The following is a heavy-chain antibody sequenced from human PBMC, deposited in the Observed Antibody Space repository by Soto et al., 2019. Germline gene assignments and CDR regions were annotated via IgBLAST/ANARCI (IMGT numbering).Heavy chain of an antibody. CDR1: GSTFSSYA. V-gene: IGHV3-23*01. D-gene: IGHD6-19*01. Sequence: EVQLLESGGGLVQPGGSLRLSCAASGSTFSSYAMNWVRQAPGKGLEWVSAISGAGGNTYYTDSVKGRFTISRDNSKNTLYLQMNSLRAEDTAVYYCAKGVIAVPVSGSDYWGQGTLVTVSS. J-gene: IGHJ4*02. CDR3: AKGVIAVPVSGSDY. CDR2: ISGAGGNT.